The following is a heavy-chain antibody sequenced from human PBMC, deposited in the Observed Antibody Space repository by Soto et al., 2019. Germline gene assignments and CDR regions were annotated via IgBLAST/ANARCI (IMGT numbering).Heavy chain of an antibody. J-gene: IGHJ6*02. CDR2: IIPIFGTA. CDR1: GGTFSSYA. D-gene: IGHD6-13*01. Sequence: SVKVSCKASGGTFSSYAISWVRQAPGQGLEWMGGIIPIFGTANYAQKFQGRVTITADESTSTAYMELSSLKPEDTALYYCIWQQDFYYGRAVWGQGTTVTVSS. CDR3: IWQQDFYYGRAV. V-gene: IGHV1-69*01.